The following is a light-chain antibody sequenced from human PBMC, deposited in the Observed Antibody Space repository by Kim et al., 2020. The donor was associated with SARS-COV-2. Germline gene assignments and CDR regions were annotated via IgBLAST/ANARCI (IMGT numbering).Light chain of an antibody. V-gene: IGKV3-11*01. CDR3: QQRSNWYT. J-gene: IGKJ2*01. CDR2: DAS. CDR1: QSGSCY. Sequence: LSLSPVASATLSSRASQSGSCYLAWYQQKPGQAPRLLIYDASNRATGIPARFSGSGSGTDFTLPISSLEPEDFAVYYCQQRSNWYTFGQGTKLEI.